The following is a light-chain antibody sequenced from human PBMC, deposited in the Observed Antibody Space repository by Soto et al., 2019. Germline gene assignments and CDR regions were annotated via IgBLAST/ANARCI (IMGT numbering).Light chain of an antibody. CDR3: QQYHSYWT. CDR2: DAS. Sequence: DIQMTQYPGTVSATVGDRITVTSRASQSISSWLAWYQQKPGKAPKLLIYDASSLEGGVPSRFSGSGSGTEFTLSISSLQPDDFATYYCQQYHSYWTFGQGTKVDIK. CDR1: QSISSW. V-gene: IGKV1-5*01. J-gene: IGKJ1*01.